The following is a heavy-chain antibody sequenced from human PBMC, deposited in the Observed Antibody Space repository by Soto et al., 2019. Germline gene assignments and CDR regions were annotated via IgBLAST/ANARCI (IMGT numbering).Heavy chain of an antibody. Sequence: QLQLLESGPGLVKPSETLSLTCNVSGGSIYSTGYFWDWIRQHPGKGLVWIGTIYHSGSTYYNPSMKSGVTISLKKPKNHFSLTLSSVSGADTVVYYGTRHMGDGYSSIWYVRPFDDWGQGALVIVSS. J-gene: IGHJ4*02. CDR3: TRHMGDGYSSIWYVRPFDD. CDR2: IYHSGST. CDR1: GGSIYSTGYF. V-gene: IGHV4-39*01. D-gene: IGHD6-13*01.